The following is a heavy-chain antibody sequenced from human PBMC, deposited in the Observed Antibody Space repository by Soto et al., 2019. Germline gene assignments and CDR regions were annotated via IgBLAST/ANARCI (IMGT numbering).Heavy chain of an antibody. CDR2: ISDRGWSS. J-gene: IGHJ4*02. D-gene: IGHD5-12*01. V-gene: IGHV3-23*01. CDR1: GFSFSSYA. Sequence: EVQLLESGGGLVQPGGSLRLSCAASGFSFSSYAMVWVRQAPGKGLEWVSVISDRGWSSYFADSVKGRFTSSRDNSKNGLSMERSSLRAEDAAKYFCAKGSIEYSASVANWGQGTLVLVSS. CDR3: AKGSIEYSASVAN.